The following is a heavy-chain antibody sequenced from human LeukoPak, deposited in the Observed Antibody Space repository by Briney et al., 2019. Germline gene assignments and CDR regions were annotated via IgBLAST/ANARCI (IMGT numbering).Heavy chain of an antibody. CDR1: GGTFSSYA. Sequence: SVKVSXKASGGTFSSYAISWVRQAPGQGLEWMGGIIPIFGTANYAQKFQGRVTITTDESTSTAYMELSSLRSEDTAVYYCARGCSSGWYHFDYWGQGTLVTVSS. CDR3: ARGCSSGWYHFDY. V-gene: IGHV1-69*05. D-gene: IGHD6-19*01. CDR2: IIPIFGTA. J-gene: IGHJ4*02.